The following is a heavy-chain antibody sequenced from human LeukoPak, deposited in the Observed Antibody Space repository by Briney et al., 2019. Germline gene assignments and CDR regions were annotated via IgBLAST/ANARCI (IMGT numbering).Heavy chain of an antibody. CDR1: GFTFGDHV. Sequence: GGSLRLSCAASGFTFGDHVMHWVRQAPGKGLEGVSGIRWHSVKIDYADSVKGRFTNSRDNAKNSLYLQMNSLRAEDTALYYCAKDFCSGGGCSYYFYGMDVWGQGTTVTVSS. J-gene: IGHJ6*02. V-gene: IGHV3-9*01. D-gene: IGHD2-15*01. CDR3: AKDFCSGGGCSYYFYGMDV. CDR2: IRWHSVKI.